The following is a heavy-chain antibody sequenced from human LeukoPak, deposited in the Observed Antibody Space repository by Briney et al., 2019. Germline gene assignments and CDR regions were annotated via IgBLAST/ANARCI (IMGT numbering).Heavy chain of an antibody. V-gene: IGHV4-34*01. D-gene: IGHD2-21*02. Sequence: PSETLSLTCAVYGGSFSGYYWSWIRQPPGKGLEWIGEINHSGSTNYNPSLKSRVTISVDTSKNQFSLKLSSVTAADTAVYYCARTPPFYCGGDCASAWGQGTMVTVSS. J-gene: IGHJ3*01. CDR1: GGSFSGYY. CDR2: INHSGST. CDR3: ARTPPFYCGGDCASA.